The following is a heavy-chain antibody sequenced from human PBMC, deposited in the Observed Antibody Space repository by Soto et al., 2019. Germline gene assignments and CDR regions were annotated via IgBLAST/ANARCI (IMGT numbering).Heavy chain of an antibody. CDR1: GFTFSDYY. Sequence: LRLSCAASGFTFSDYYMSWIRQAPGKGLEWVSYITSSGSTIYYADSVKGRFTISRDNAKNSLYLQMNGLRAEDTAVYYCAREKTAMVTVDYWGQGTLVTVSS. D-gene: IGHD5-18*01. CDR2: ITSSGSTI. J-gene: IGHJ4*02. V-gene: IGHV3-11*01. CDR3: AREKTAMVTVDY.